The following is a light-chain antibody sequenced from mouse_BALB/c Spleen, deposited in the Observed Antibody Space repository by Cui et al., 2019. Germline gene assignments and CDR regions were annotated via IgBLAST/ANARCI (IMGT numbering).Light chain of an antibody. J-gene: IGKJ4*01. CDR1: SSVSY. CDR2: DTS. CDR3: QQWSSNPFT. Sequence: QIVLTQSPAIMSASPGEKVSMTCSASSSVSYMHWYQQKSGTSPKRWIYDTSKLASGVPARVSGSGSGTSYSLTISSVGAEDAATYYCQQWSSNPFTFGSGTKLEIK. V-gene: IGKV4-59*01.